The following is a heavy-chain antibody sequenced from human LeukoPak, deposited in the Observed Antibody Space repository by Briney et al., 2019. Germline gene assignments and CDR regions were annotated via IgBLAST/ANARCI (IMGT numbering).Heavy chain of an antibody. CDR3: ARQLFTTSRHFDS. V-gene: IGHV4-59*01. CDR1: GGSISSYY. CDR2: IYYSGST. D-gene: IGHD2-2*01. Sequence: KPSETLSLTCTVSGGSISSYYWSWIRQPPGKGLEWIGYIYYSGSTNYNPSLKSRVTISVDTSKNQFSLKLSSVTAADTAVYYCARQLFTTSRHFDSWGQGTLVTVSS. J-gene: IGHJ4*02.